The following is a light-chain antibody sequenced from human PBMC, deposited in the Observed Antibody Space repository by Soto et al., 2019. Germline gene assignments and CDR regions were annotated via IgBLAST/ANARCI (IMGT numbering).Light chain of an antibody. Sequence: EKMMTQCRATLSLSPVGTATLSCRASQSVSSNLAWYQQEPGQAPRLLIYGASTRATGIPARFSGSGSGTDFTLTISSLQSGDFAVYYCQQYTNWPWTFGQGTKVDIK. J-gene: IGKJ1*01. CDR3: QQYTNWPWT. V-gene: IGKV3-15*01. CDR2: GAS. CDR1: QSVSSN.